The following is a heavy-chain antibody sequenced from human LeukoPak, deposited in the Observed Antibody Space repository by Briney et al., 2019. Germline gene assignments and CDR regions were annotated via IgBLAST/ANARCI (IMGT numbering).Heavy chain of an antibody. CDR2: INPSDSSI. Sequence: GASVKVPCKASGYTFTSYYMHWVRQAPGQGLEWMGIINPSDSSISYAQKFQSRVTMTRDMSTNTVYMELSSLRSEDTAVYYCAKGQSSGWYKNYFDYWGQGTLVTVSS. J-gene: IGHJ4*02. V-gene: IGHV1-46*01. CDR1: GYTFTSYY. D-gene: IGHD6-19*01. CDR3: AKGQSSGWYKNYFDY.